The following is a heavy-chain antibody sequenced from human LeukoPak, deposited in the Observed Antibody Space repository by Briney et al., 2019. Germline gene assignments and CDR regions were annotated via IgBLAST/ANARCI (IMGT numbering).Heavy chain of an antibody. CDR2: INHSGST. Sequence: PSETLSLTCAVYGGSFSGYYWSWIRQPPGEGLEWIGEINHSGSTNYNPSLKSRVTISVDTSKNQFSLKLSSVTAADTAVYYCARDTRYCSSTSCYHYYYYGMDVWGQGTTVTVSS. CDR3: ARDTRYCSSTSCYHYYYYGMDV. CDR1: GGSFSGYY. V-gene: IGHV4-34*01. D-gene: IGHD2-2*01. J-gene: IGHJ6*02.